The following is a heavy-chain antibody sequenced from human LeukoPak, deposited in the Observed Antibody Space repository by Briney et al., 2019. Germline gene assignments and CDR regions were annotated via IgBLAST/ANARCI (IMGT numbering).Heavy chain of an antibody. CDR2: IKRDGSEE. D-gene: IGHD4-17*01. V-gene: IGHV3-7*01. J-gene: IGHJ4*02. CDR1: GFSFRNYW. Sequence: AGGSLRLSCVASGFSFRNYWMAWVRQTPDKGLEWVANIKRDGSEEDYVDSVKGRFTISRDNAKNSPYLQMTSLRAEDTALYYCARDKDGDSTLDYWGQGTLVTVSS. CDR3: ARDKDGDSTLDY.